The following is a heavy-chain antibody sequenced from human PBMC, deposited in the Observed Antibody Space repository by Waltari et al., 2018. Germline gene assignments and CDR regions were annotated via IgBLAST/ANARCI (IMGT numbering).Heavy chain of an antibody. V-gene: IGHV3-53*04. CDR1: GFDDNRNY. Sequence: EMQLVESEGGLVQPGGSLTLSCTASGFDDNRNYMSWVRQAPGKGPEWVSVLYSDGRTFYADSVKGRFTISRHDSKNTLYLQLNSLTPDDTAVYYCARGFTLILGPWGQGALVTVSS. J-gene: IGHJ5*02. CDR3: ARGFTLILGP. D-gene: IGHD3-16*01. CDR2: LYSDGRT.